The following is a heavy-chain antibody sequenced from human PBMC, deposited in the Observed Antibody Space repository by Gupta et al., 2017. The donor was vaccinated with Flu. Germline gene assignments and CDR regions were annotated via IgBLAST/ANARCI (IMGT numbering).Heavy chain of an antibody. CDR1: GGSISDTSYY. V-gene: IGHV4-39*01. CDR3: ARRITYGKTFDY. Sequence: QLQLQESGPGLVKPSETLSLICTVSGGSISDTSYYWGWIRQPPGKGLEWIGNVGYSRNTFYNPSLKSRVTISVDTSKNQFSLKLSSVTAADTAVYYCARRITYGKTFDYWGQGSLVTVSS. CDR2: VGYSRNT. D-gene: IGHD2/OR15-2a*01. J-gene: IGHJ4*02.